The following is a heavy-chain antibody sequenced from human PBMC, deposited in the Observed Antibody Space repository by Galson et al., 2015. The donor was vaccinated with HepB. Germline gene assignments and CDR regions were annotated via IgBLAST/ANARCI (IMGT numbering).Heavy chain of an antibody. CDR2: ISGSGGSI. J-gene: IGHJ4*02. V-gene: IGHV3-23*01. CDR3: AKGTTNIDY. CDR1: GLTFSTYA. Sequence: SLRLSCAASGLTFSTYAMSWVRQAPGKGLEWLSTISGSGGSIYYADSVKGRFAISRYNSKSTLYLQMNNLRAEDTAVYYCAKGTTNIDYWGQGTLVTVSS. D-gene: IGHD1-1*01.